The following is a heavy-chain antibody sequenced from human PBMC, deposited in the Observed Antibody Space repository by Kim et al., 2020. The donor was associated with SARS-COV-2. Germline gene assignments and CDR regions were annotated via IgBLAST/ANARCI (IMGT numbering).Heavy chain of an antibody. CDR1: GGSISSYY. CDR3: ARDGVVPAAKVGVYYYYGMDV. CDR2: IYYSGST. D-gene: IGHD2-2*01. J-gene: IGHJ6*02. Sequence: SETLSLTCTVSGGSISSYYWSWIRQPPGKGLEWIGYIYYSGSTNYNPSLKSRVTISVDTSKNQFSLKLSSVTAADTAVYYCARDGVVPAAKVGVYYYYGMDVWGQGTTVTVS. V-gene: IGHV4-59*13.